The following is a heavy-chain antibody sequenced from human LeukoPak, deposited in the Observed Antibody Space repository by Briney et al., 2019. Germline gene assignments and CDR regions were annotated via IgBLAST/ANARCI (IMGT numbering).Heavy chain of an antibody. D-gene: IGHD2-2*02. CDR1: GYTLTGYY. CDR2: INPNSGGT. CDR3: ARDTYCSSTSCYTGAFDI. V-gene: IGHV1-2*02. J-gene: IGHJ3*02. Sequence: ASVKVSCKASGYTLTGYYMHWVRQAPGQGLEWMGWINPNSGGTNYAQKFQGRVTMTRDTSISTAYMELSRLRSDDTAVYYCARDTYCSSTSCYTGAFDIWGQGTMVTVSS.